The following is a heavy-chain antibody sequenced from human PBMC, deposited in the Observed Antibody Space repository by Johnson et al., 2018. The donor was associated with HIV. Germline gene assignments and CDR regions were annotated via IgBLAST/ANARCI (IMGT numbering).Heavy chain of an antibody. V-gene: IGHV3-7*01. CDR3: ARDLIPDSTFFYDTTSYFPDALDI. D-gene: IGHD3-22*01. J-gene: IGHJ3*02. CDR1: GFTLSSYA. Sequence: VQLVESGGGVVQPGRSLRLSCAASGFTLSSYAMYWVRQAPGKGLEWVANIKQDGSEKYDVDSVKGRFTISRENSENTVYLHMNSLRAEDPAVYFCARDLIPDSTFFYDTTSYFPDALDIWGQGTLVTVSS. CDR2: IKQDGSEK.